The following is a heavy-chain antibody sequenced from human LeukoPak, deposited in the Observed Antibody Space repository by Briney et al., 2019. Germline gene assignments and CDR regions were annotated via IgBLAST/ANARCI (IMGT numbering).Heavy chain of an antibody. V-gene: IGHV3-23*01. D-gene: IGHD6-13*01. CDR1: GFTFSSCA. J-gene: IGHJ4*02. CDR3: AKSSSSWYLGLVDY. Sequence: PGGSLRLSCVASGFTFSSCAMSWVRQAPGKGLEWVSAISGSGGSTYYADSVKGRFTIPRDNSKNTLYLQMDSLRAEDTAVYYCAKSSSSWYLGLVDYWGQGTLVTVSS. CDR2: ISGSGGST.